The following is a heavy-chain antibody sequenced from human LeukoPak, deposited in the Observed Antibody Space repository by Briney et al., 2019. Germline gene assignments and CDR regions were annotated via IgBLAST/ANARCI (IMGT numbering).Heavy chain of an antibody. J-gene: IGHJ1*01. Sequence: PGXXLRLSCVASGFIFGRDWIRWVRQAPGKGVEWVACIKQDGSEEYYVGSVRGRFTVSVDNGKNSLYLQMNSLRAEDTARYYCATLDSTKSVFWGRGTAVTVSS. CDR2: IKQDGSEE. V-gene: IGHV3-7*01. CDR1: GFIFGRDW. D-gene: IGHD2-2*01. CDR3: ATLDSTKSVF.